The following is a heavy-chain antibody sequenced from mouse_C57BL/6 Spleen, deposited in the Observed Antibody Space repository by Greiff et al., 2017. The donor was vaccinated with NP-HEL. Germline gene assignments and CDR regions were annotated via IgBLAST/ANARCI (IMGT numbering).Heavy chain of an antibody. J-gene: IGHJ4*01. V-gene: IGHV1-55*01. CDR3: ALAGSSPRAMDY. CDR2: IYPGSGST. Sequence: VQLQQPGAELVKPGASVKMSCKASGYTFTSYWITWVKQRPGQGLEWIGDIYPGSGSTNYNEKFKSKATLTVDTSSSTAYMQLSSLTSEDSAVYYCALAGSSPRAMDYWGQGTSVTVSS. D-gene: IGHD1-1*01. CDR1: GYTFTSYW.